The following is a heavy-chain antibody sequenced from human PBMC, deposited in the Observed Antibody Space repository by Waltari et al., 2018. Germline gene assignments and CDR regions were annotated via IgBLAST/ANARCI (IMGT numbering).Heavy chain of an antibody. Sequence: QLQLQESGPGLVKPSETLSLTCTVSGGSISSSSYYWGWNRQPPGRGLEWIGSIYYSGSTYYNPSLKSRVTISVDTSKNQFSLKLSSVTAADTAVYYCARDRGITMVRGDTAFDYWGQGTLVTVSS. CDR3: ARDRGITMVRGDTAFDY. D-gene: IGHD3-10*01. J-gene: IGHJ4*02. V-gene: IGHV4-39*07. CDR2: IYYSGST. CDR1: GGSISSSSYY.